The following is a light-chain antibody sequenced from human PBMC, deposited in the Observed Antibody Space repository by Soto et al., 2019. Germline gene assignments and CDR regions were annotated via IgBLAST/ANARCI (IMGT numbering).Light chain of an antibody. CDR2: DVS. CDR3: SSYTRSGILYF. Sequence: QSALTQPASVSGSPGQSITISCTGSISDIGTYNYVSWYQQHSGKAPRLIISDVSDRPSGVSNRFSGSKSGNSASLTISGLQPEDEAHYYCSSYTRSGILYFFGTGTKVTVL. V-gene: IGLV2-14*03. CDR1: ISDIGTYNY. J-gene: IGLJ1*01.